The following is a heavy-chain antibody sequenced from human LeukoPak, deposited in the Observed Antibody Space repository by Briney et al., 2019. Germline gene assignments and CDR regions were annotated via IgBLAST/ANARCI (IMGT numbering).Heavy chain of an antibody. J-gene: IGHJ4*02. CDR1: GGSISSSSYY. CDR3: ARLPDYYDSSGYYYVFDY. V-gene: IGHV4-39*01. Sequence: SETLSPTCTVSGGSISSSSYYWGWIRQPPGKGLEWIGSIYYSGSTYYNPSLKSRVTISVDTSKNQFSLKLSSVTAADTAVYYCARLPDYYDSSGYYYVFDYWGQGTLVTVSS. D-gene: IGHD3-22*01. CDR2: IYYSGST.